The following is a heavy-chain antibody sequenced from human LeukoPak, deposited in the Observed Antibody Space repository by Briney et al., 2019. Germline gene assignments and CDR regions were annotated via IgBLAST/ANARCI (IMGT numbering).Heavy chain of an antibody. J-gene: IGHJ4*02. CDR3: AREGALFCGGDCYAFDY. CDR1: GGSISSGSYY. V-gene: IGHV4-61*02. D-gene: IGHD2-21*02. CDR2: VYTTGST. Sequence: SETLSLTCTVSGGSISSGSYYWSWIRQPAGKGLEWIGRVYTTGSTDYNPSLKSRVTISVDTSKNHFSLNLTSVTAADTAVYYCAREGALFCGGDCYAFDYWGQGTLVTVSS.